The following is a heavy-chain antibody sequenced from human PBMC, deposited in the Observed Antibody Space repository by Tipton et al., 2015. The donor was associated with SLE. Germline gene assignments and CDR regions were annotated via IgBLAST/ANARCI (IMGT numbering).Heavy chain of an antibody. CDR1: GGSFSGYY. D-gene: IGHD3-3*01. CDR3: ARVDDQGFLEWAPGY. CDR2: IYYSGST. Sequence: TLSLTCAVYGGSFSGYYWGWIRQTPGKGLEWIGSIYYSGSTYYNPSLKSRVTISVDTSKNQFSLKLSSVTAADTAVYYCARVDDQGFLEWAPGYWGQGTLVTVSS. J-gene: IGHJ4*02. V-gene: IGHV4-34*01.